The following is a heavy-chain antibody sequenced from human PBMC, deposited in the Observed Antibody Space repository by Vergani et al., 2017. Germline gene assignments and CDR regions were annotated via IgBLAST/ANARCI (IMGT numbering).Heavy chain of an antibody. V-gene: IGHV3-23*01. CDR2: ISGSGGST. Sequence: EVQLLESGGGLVQPGGSLGLSCAASGFTFSSYAMSWVRQAPGKGLEWVSAISGSGGSTYYADSVKGRFTISRDNSKNTLYLQMNSLRAEDTAVYYCAKSYYYDSSGYLHTEYFQHWGQGTLVTVSS. CDR1: GFTFSSYA. J-gene: IGHJ1*01. D-gene: IGHD3-22*01. CDR3: AKSYYYDSSGYLHTEYFQH.